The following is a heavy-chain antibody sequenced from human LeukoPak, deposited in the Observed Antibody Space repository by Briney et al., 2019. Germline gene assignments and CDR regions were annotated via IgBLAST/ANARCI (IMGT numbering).Heavy chain of an antibody. CDR1: GFTFSSYA. CDR2: ISGSGGST. D-gene: IGHD3-10*01. J-gene: IGHJ4*02. Sequence: GGSLRLSCAASGFTFSSYAMSWVRQAPGKGLERVSAISGSGGSTYYADSVKGRFTISRDNSKNTLYLQMNSLRAEDTAVYYCAKDQLWFGELPTFDYWGQGTLVTVSS. V-gene: IGHV3-23*01. CDR3: AKDQLWFGELPTFDY.